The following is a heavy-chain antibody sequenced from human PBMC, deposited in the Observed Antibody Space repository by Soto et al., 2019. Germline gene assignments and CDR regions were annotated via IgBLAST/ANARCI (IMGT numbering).Heavy chain of an antibody. V-gene: IGHV3-30*18. CDR2: ISYDGRNK. Sequence: ESGGGVVQPGRSLRLSCAASGFTFSSYGMHWVRQAPGKGLEWVAVISYDGRNKYYADSVKGRFTISRDNSKNTLYLQMNSLRTEDTAVYYCAKVERPVVPAAMWDYYYYYYMDVWGKGTTVTVSS. CDR3: AKVERPVVPAAMWDYYYYYYMDV. D-gene: IGHD2-2*01. J-gene: IGHJ6*03. CDR1: GFTFSSYG.